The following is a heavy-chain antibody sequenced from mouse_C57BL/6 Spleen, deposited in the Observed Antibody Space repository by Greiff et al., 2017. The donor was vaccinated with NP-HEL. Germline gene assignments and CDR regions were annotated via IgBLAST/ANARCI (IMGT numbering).Heavy chain of an antibody. V-gene: IGHV1-52*01. Sequence: QVQLQQPGAELVRPGSSVKLSCKASGYTFTSYWMHWVKQRPIQGLEWIGNIDPSDSETHYNQKFKDKATLSVDKSSSTAYMQLSSLTSEDSAVYYFARSIEPIHYDGFAYWGQGTLVTVSA. J-gene: IGHJ3*01. CDR2: IDPSDSET. CDR1: GYTFTSYW. CDR3: ARSIEPIHYDGFAY. D-gene: IGHD1-2*01.